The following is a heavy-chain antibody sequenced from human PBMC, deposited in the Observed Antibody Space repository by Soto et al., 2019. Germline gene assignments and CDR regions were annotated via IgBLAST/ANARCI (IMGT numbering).Heavy chain of an antibody. CDR3: ARYLSGTGVDI. D-gene: IGHD1-26*01. Sequence: QVQLHESGTGLVKPSETLSLTCNVSGDSIGRFYWSWIRQSAEKGLEWIGRVYSTGGTAYNPALKGRVTIALDRSNNHVSLEMNSVTAADTAVYFCARYLSGTGVDIWGRGTRVTVSS. J-gene: IGHJ6*02. CDR2: VYSTGGT. V-gene: IGHV4-4*07. CDR1: GDSIGRFY.